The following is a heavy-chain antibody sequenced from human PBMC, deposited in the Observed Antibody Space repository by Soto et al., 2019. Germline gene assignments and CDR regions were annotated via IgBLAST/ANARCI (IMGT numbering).Heavy chain of an antibody. CDR3: ARDLSGPLDY. J-gene: IGHJ4*02. V-gene: IGHV3-30*02. Sequence: GGSLRLSCAASGFTFRNYGMHWVRRAPGKGLEWVATIRYDGSNNYYLDSVEGRFTVSRDISKNTLYLQMNTLRAEDTAVYYCARDLSGPLDYWGQGTLVTVSS. CDR1: GFTFRNYG. CDR2: IRYDGSNN.